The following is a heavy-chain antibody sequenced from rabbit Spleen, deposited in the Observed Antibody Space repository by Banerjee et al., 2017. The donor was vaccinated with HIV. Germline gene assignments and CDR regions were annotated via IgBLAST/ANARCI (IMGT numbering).Heavy chain of an antibody. CDR1: GFDFSNYG. J-gene: IGHJ4*01. D-gene: IGHD4-1*01. V-gene: IGHV1S7*01. Sequence: QLKETGGGLVQPGGSLKLSCKASGFDFSNYGVSWVRQAPGKGLEWIGYIDPIFGITYFANWVNGRFPISSHNAQSTLFLQLNSLTAADTATYFCVREVAAKFSLWGPGTLVTVS. CDR2: IDPIFGIT. CDR3: VREVAAKFSL.